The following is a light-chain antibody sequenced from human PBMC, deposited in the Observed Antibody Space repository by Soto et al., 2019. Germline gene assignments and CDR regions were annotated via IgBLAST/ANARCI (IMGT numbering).Light chain of an antibody. Sequence: EIVLTQSPATLSLSPGERASLSCRASQSVSSNFAWYQQNPGQPPRLLIYDASNRATGIPARFSGSGSGTDFTLTISSLEPEDFAVYYCQQRSDWPSAFGGGTKVDI. J-gene: IGKJ4*01. CDR2: DAS. CDR1: QSVSSN. V-gene: IGKV3-11*01. CDR3: QQRSDWPSA.